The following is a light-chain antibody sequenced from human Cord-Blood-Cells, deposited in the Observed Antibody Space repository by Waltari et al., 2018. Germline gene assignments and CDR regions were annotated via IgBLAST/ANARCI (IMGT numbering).Light chain of an antibody. CDR1: SRYVGGYND. Sequence: QSALTQPASVSGSPGQSVTISCTGTSRYVGGYNDVSWYQQHPGKAPKLMIYEVSNRPSGVSHRFSGSKSGNTASLTISGLQAEDEADYYCSSYTSSSTLVFGTGTKVTVL. J-gene: IGLJ1*01. CDR3: SSYTSSSTLV. CDR2: EVS. V-gene: IGLV2-14*01.